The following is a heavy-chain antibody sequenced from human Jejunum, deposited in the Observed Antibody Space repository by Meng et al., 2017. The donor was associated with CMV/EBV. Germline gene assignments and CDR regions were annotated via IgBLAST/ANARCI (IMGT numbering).Heavy chain of an antibody. CDR1: ESVSRKSAA. D-gene: IGHD3-10*01. V-gene: IGHV6-1*01. CDR2: TYYKSKWYN. J-gene: IGHJ5*02. CDR3: ARDSDADDWFDP. Sequence: ESVSRKSAAWNWSRQAPSRGLEGLGRTYYKSKWYNDYAVSVKSRITIKADTTKNQFALHLNSVTPEDTAVYYCARDSDADDWFDPWGQGTLVTVSS.